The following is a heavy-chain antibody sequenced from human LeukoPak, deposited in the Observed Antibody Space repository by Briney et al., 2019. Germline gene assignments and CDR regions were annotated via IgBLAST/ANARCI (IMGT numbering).Heavy chain of an antibody. CDR2: IIPIFGTA. Sequence: VASVKVSCKASGYTFTSYYMHWVRQAPGQGLEWMGGIIPIFGTANYAQKFQGRVTITTDESTSTAYMELSSLRSEDTAVYYCARVPSGSYGGYFDYWGQGTLVTVSS. CDR3: ARVPSGSYGGYFDY. D-gene: IGHD1-26*01. J-gene: IGHJ4*02. V-gene: IGHV1-69*05. CDR1: GYTFTSYY.